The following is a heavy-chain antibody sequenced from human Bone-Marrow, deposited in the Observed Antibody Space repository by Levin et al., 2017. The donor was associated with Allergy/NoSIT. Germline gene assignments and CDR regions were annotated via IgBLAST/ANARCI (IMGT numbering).Heavy chain of an antibody. Sequence: PSETLSLTCTVSGGSVGSGTYYWSWIRQPPGKGLEWIAYVYYSGNTNYNPSLKSRVTISVDTSKNQFSLKLSSVTAADTAVYYCARDGGYGSGSYRFDPWGQGTRVTVSS. J-gene: IGHJ5*02. D-gene: IGHD3-10*01. CDR1: GGSVGSGTYY. CDR3: ARDGGYGSGSYRFDP. CDR2: VYYSGNT. V-gene: IGHV4-61*01.